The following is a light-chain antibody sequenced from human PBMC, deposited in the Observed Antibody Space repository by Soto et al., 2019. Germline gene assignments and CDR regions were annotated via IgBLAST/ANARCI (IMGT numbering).Light chain of an antibody. CDR1: QRVYSS. V-gene: IGKV3-15*01. J-gene: IGKJ1*01. CDR3: QQYNNWPPCT. CDR2: GAS. Sequence: ETVMTQSPATLSVSPGERATLSCRASQRVYSSLAWYQQKPGQAPRLLIYGASTRATNIPARFSGSGYGTEFTLTISRPQAEDFAAYYCQQYNNWPPCTFGQGTKVDIK.